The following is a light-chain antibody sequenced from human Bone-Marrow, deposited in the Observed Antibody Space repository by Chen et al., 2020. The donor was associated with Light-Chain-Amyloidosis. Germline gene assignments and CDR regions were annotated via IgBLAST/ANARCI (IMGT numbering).Light chain of an antibody. Sequence: SYVLTQPPSVSVAPGQTATFTCGGNNIGNKNVHWYQQKPGQAPILVVFDDRDRPSGIPERFSGSNSGNMATLTINRVEAGDEADYYCQVWDTTRGVFGGGTKLTVL. CDR3: QVWDTTRGV. CDR2: DDR. J-gene: IGLJ3*02. V-gene: IGLV3-21*02. CDR1: NIGNKN.